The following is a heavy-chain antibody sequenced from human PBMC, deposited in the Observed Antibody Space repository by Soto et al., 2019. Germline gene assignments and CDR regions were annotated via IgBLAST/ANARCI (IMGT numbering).Heavy chain of an antibody. CDR2: IYYSGST. V-gene: IGHV4-59*01. CDR1: GGSISNYY. J-gene: IGHJ4*02. D-gene: IGHD6-19*01. CDR3: ARGSSGWYGED. Sequence: QVQLQESGPGLVKPSETLSLTCTVSGGSISNYYWIWIRQPPGKGLEWIGYIYYSGSTNYNPSLKSRGTISVDTSKNQFSLKLSSVTAADTAVYYCARGSSGWYGEDWGQGTLVTVSS.